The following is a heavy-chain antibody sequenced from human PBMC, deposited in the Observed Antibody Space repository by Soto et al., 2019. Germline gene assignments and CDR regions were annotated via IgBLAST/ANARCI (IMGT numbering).Heavy chain of an antibody. CDR2: INPSGGST. Sequence: ASVKVSCKASGYTFTSYYMHWVRQAPGQGLEWMGIINPSGGSTSYAQKFQGRVTMTRDTSTSTVYMELSSLRSEDTAVYYCARERSYYDFWSGYPPPYYYYMDVWGKGTTVTVSS. J-gene: IGHJ6*03. V-gene: IGHV1-46*03. D-gene: IGHD3-3*01. CDR3: ARERSYYDFWSGYPPPYYYYMDV. CDR1: GYTFTSYY.